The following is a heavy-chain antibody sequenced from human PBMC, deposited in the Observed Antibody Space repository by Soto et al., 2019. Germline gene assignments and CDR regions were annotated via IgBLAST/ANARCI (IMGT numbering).Heavy chain of an antibody. V-gene: IGHV4-59*08. J-gene: IGHJ4*02. Sequence: QVQLQESGPGLVKPSETLSLTCTVSGGSISRYYWSWFRQPPGKGLEWIASVYYSGSTNYNPSLMRRVTISVDTSKNQFSLKLSSVTAADSAVYFCVRHSNDYRKSFDYWGQGSLVTVSS. CDR1: GGSISRYY. D-gene: IGHD5-12*01. CDR2: VYYSGST. CDR3: VRHSNDYRKSFDY.